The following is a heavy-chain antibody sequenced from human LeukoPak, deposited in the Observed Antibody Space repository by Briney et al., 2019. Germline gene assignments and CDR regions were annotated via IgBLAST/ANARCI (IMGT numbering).Heavy chain of an antibody. CDR3: ARDLDSN. D-gene: IGHD2-2*03. V-gene: IGHV3-48*03. CDR1: GXTFSSFE. Sequence: GGSLRLSCAASGXTFSSFELNWVRQAPGKGLEWVSYISSSGSSMFYADSVKGRFTITRDNAKDSLYLQMNSLRAEDTAVYYCARDLDSNWGQGTLVTVSS. CDR2: ISSSGSSM. J-gene: IGHJ4*02.